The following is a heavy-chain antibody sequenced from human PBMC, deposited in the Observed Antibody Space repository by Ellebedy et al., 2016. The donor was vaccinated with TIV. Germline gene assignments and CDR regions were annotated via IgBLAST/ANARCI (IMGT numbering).Heavy chain of an antibody. D-gene: IGHD5-18*01. CDR3: ARGVDTADQGLDY. V-gene: IGHV1-69*04. J-gene: IGHJ4*02. CDR2: IIPILGIA. CDR1: GGTFSSYA. Sequence: AASVKVSCKASGGTFSSYAISWVRQAPGQGLEWMGRIIPILGIANYAQKFQGRVTITADKSTSTAYMELSSLRSEDTAVYYCARGVDTADQGLDYWGQGTLVTVSS.